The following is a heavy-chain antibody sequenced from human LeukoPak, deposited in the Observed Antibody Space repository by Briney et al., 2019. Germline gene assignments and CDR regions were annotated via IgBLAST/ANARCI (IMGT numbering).Heavy chain of an antibody. CDR3: ARVVAATHWFDP. CDR2: INHSGGT. V-gene: IGHV4-34*01. D-gene: IGHD2-15*01. Sequence: SETLSLTCAVYGGSFSGYYWSWIRQPPGKGLEWIGEINHSGGTNYNPSLKSRVTISVDTSKNQFSLKLSSVTAADTAVYYCARVVAATHWFDPWGQGTLVTVSS. CDR1: GGSFSGYY. J-gene: IGHJ5*02.